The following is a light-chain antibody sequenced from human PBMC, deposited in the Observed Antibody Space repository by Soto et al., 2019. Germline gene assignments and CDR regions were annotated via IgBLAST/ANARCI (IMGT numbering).Light chain of an antibody. CDR2: EGS. Sequence: QSALTQPASVSGSPGQSITISCTGTNSDVGSYNLVSWYQQHPGKAPKLMIYEGSKRPSGVSNRFSGSKSGNTASLTISGIQAEDEAEYYCCSYAGRSIWVFGGGTKLTVL. J-gene: IGLJ3*02. V-gene: IGLV2-23*01. CDR1: NSDVGSYNL. CDR3: CSYAGRSIWV.